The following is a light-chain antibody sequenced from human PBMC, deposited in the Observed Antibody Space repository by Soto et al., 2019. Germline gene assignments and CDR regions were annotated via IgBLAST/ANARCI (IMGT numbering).Light chain of an antibody. V-gene: IGKV1-27*01. Sequence: DIQMTQSPSSLSASVGDRVTITCRASQGIAHYLAWYQQKPGKVPKLLIHKAATLQSGVPSRFSGSRSGTDFTLTISSLQPEDVATYYCQKYSSAPWTFGQGTKVEIK. CDR2: KAA. J-gene: IGKJ1*01. CDR3: QKYSSAPWT. CDR1: QGIAHY.